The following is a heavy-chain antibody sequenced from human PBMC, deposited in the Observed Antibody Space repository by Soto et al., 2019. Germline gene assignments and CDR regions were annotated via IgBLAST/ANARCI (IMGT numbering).Heavy chain of an antibody. CDR3: ARGMYKSGWNLDL. CDR1: GGSVSSATYF. D-gene: IGHD6-19*01. J-gene: IGHJ5*02. Sequence: XETLSLTCPVSGGSVSSATYFWSWVRQPPGGGLEWIAYILHSGSSMYNPSLKSRVTISLSTSKTQFSLRLTSVTAADTAVYYCARGMYKSGWNLDLWGQGIVVTVSS. V-gene: IGHV4-61*01. CDR2: ILHSGSS.